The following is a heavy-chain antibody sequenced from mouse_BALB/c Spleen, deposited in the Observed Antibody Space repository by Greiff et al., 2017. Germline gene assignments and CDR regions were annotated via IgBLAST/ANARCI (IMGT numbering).Heavy chain of an antibody. Sequence: EVKLVESGGGLVQPGGSRKLSCAASGFTFSSFGMHWVRQAPEKGLEWVAYISSGSSTIYYADTVKGRFTISRDNPKNTLFLQMTSLRSEDTAMYYCARGGYGTYGDYWGQGTTLTVSS. CDR2: ISSGSSTI. J-gene: IGHJ2*01. CDR1: GFTFSSFG. CDR3: ARGGYGTYGDY. D-gene: IGHD2-10*02. V-gene: IGHV5-17*02.